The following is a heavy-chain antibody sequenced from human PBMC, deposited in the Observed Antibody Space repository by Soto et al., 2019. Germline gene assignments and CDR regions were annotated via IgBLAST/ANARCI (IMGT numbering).Heavy chain of an antibody. J-gene: IGHJ6*02. V-gene: IGHV4-59*08. D-gene: IGHD3-10*01. CDR3: ATQGFGVLHGLVDV. Sequence: QVQLQESGPGLVKPSETLSLTCTVSGGSISSISNHYCSWIRLPPGKGLEWIGYISYSGYTSYNPPLTSRVIISVDTSKNQFSLNLTSVTAADTALYYCATQGFGVLHGLVDVWGQGTTVTVSS. CDR1: GGSISSISNHY. CDR2: ISYSGYT.